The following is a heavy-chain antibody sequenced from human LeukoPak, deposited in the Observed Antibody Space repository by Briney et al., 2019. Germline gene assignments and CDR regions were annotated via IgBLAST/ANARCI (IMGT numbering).Heavy chain of an antibody. Sequence: SETLSLTCAVYGGSFSGYYWSWIRQPPGKELEWIGEINHSGSTNYNPSLKSRVTTSVDTSKNQFSLKLSSVTAADTAVYYCARERGGYCSSTSCHTPSYYYGMDVWGKGTTVTVSS. V-gene: IGHV4-34*01. CDR3: ARERGGYCSSTSCHTPSYYYGMDV. CDR2: INHSGST. D-gene: IGHD2-2*01. CDR1: GGSFSGYY. J-gene: IGHJ6*04.